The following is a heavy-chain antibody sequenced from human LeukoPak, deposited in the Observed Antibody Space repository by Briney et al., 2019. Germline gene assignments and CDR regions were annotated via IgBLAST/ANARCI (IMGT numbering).Heavy chain of an antibody. J-gene: IGHJ3*02. D-gene: IGHD4-17*01. CDR2: ISSIGST. V-gene: IGHV4-59*11. Sequence: PSETLSLTCSVSDDSFSTHYWTWIRQPPGKGLEWIGYISSIGSTNYNPSLKSRVTISVDTSKNQFSLKMTSVTAADTAVYYCARDRTTVTKGFDIWGQGTMVTVSS. CDR3: ARDRTTVTKGFDI. CDR1: DDSFSTHY.